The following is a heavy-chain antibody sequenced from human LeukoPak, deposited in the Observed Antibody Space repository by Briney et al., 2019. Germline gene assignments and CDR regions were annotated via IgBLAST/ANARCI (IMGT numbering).Heavy chain of an antibody. J-gene: IGHJ6*03. CDR1: VLTLSSYE. D-gene: IGHD3-10*01. V-gene: IGHV3-48*03. CDR2: ISIRGSTI. Sequence: PGGSLRVSCVASVLTLSSYEMNWVRQAPGKGGEWGSYISIRGSTIYYADSVKGRFTISRDNAKNSLYLQMNSLRAEDTAVYYCARAGGFGESLIASTYYYYMDVWGKGTTVTISS. CDR3: ARAGGFGESLIASTYYYYMDV.